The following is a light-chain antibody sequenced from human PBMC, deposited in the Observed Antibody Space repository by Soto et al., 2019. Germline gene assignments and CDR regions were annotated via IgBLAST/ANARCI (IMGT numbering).Light chain of an antibody. J-gene: IGKJ1*01. V-gene: IGKV3-15*01. Sequence: EIVMTQSPATLSVSPGERATLSCRASQSVSSNLAWYQQKPGQAPRLLTYGASTRATDIPARFSGSGSGTEFTLTISSLQSGDFAVYYCQQYNNWPRTFGQGTKVDIK. CDR1: QSVSSN. CDR2: GAS. CDR3: QQYNNWPRT.